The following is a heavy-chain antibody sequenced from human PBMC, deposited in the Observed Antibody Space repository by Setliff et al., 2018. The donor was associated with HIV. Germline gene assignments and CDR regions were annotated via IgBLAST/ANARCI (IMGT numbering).Heavy chain of an antibody. D-gene: IGHD2-2*01. Sequence: SETLSLTCAVYGGSFINYYWSWIRQSPGKGLEWIGEITHSGSTNYTPSLKSRVTISVDTSTNQFSLKLTSVTAADTAVYYCARGPVVVIPAPRWRWFDPWGRGTLVTVSS. CDR1: GGSFINYY. J-gene: IGHJ5*02. CDR2: ITHSGST. V-gene: IGHV4-34*01. CDR3: ARGPVVVIPAPRWRWFDP.